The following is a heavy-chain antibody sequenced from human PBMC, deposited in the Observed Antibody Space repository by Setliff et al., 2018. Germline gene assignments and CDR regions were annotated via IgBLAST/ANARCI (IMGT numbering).Heavy chain of an antibody. D-gene: IGHD3-9*01. CDR2: ISSDGITI. CDR1: GPTFSRYS. Sequence: GGSLRLSCAAPGPTFSRYSMNWVRQAPGKGLEWISYISSDGITIHYADSVKGRFTVTRDNAKNSLYLQMDSLKVEDTAVYYCGSLTDGQHWGQGALVTVSS. J-gene: IGHJ1*01. V-gene: IGHV3-48*04. CDR3: GSLTDGQH.